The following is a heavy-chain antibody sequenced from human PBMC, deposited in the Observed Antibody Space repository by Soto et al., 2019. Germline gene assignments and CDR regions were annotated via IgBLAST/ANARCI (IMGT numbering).Heavy chain of an antibody. Sequence: QITLKESGPPLVKPTQTLTLTCNFSGFSLTNKGVGVGWIRQPPRKALEWLGIIYWDDDKRYRPSLNNRLTITKDTSKNQVVLTMTNVDTVDTATYYCAHLHANSGYDWRYDTGGQGTLVTVSS. CDR2: IYWDDDK. CDR3: AHLHANSGYDWRYDT. D-gene: IGHD5-12*01. J-gene: IGHJ5*02. V-gene: IGHV2-5*02. CDR1: GFSLTNKGVG.